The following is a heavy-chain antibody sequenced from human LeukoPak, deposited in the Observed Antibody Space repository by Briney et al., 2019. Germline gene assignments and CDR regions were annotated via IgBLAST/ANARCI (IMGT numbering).Heavy chain of an antibody. Sequence: GGSLRLSCAASGFTFSSYSMNWVRQAPGKGLEWVSSISSSSSYIYYADSVKGRFTISRDNAKNSLNLQMNSLRAEDTAVYYCARDSSDCGGDCYYFDYWGQGTLVTVSS. J-gene: IGHJ4*02. CDR3: ARDSSDCGGDCYYFDY. CDR1: GFTFSSYS. V-gene: IGHV3-21*01. D-gene: IGHD2-21*02. CDR2: ISSSSSYI.